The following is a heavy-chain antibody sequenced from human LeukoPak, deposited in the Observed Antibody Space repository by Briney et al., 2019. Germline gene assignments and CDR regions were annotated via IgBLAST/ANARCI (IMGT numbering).Heavy chain of an antibody. Sequence: GGSLRLSCAASGFTFSSYAMSWVRQAPGKGLEWVSYISISGGIIYYADSVKGRFTISRDNAKNSLYLQMNSLRAEDTAVYYCARDPLTVCSGGNCYSGGFDYWGQGTLVTVSS. CDR1: GFTFSSYA. J-gene: IGHJ4*02. CDR2: ISISGGII. CDR3: ARDPLTVCSGGNCYSGGFDY. D-gene: IGHD2-15*01. V-gene: IGHV3-48*01.